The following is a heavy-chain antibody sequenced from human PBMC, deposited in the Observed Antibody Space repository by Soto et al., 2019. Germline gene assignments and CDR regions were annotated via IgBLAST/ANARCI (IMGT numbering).Heavy chain of an antibody. CDR3: ARRIRYYGMDV. CDR1: GGSFSGYD. V-gene: IGHV4-34*01. CDR2: INHSGST. Sequence: QVQLQQWGAGLLKPSETLSLTCAVYGGSFSGYDWSWVPQLPGKGLEWIGEINHSGSTNYNPSLKSRVTISVDTSKNQFSLKLSSVTAADTAVYYCARRIRYYGMDVWGQGTTVTVSS. J-gene: IGHJ6*02.